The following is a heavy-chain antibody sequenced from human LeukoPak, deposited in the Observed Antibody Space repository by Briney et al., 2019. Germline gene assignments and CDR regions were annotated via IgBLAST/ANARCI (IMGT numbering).Heavy chain of an antibody. CDR2: IYYSGTT. CDR1: GGSISSGDYY. V-gene: IGHV4-31*03. CDR3: ARGTGGAAAADFDP. Sequence: NPSETLSLTCTVSGGSISSGDYYWSWIRQHPGKGLEWIGFIYYSGTTYYNPSLKSRATISVDTSKNHFSLKLISVTDADTAMYYCARGTGGAAAADFDPWGQGTLATVSS. D-gene: IGHD6-13*01. J-gene: IGHJ5*02.